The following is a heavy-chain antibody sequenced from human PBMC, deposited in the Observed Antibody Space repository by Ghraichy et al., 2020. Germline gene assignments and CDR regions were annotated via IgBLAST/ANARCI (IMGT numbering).Heavy chain of an antibody. V-gene: IGHV4-34*01. CDR1: GGSLSGYF. D-gene: IGHD7-27*01. J-gene: IGHJ3*02. CDR2: INHGGSI. Sequence: SETLSLTCAVYGGSLSGYFWSWIRQPPGKGMEWIGEINHGGSINYNPSLKSRVTILVDTSKNQFSLRLSSVTAADTAVYYCARGRLNWGSGIWGQGTMVTVSS. CDR3: ARGRLNWGSGI.